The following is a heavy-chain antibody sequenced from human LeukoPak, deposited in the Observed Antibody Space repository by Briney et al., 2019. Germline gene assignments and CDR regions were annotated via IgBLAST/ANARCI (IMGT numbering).Heavy chain of an antibody. Sequence: GGSLRLSCAASGFTVSSYAMSWVRQAPGKGLEWVSTISGSGGSTNSADSVWGRFTLSRDNSKNTLYLQMNSLRAEDTAVYYCARAVGTGFIDYWGQGTLVTVSS. CDR1: GFTVSSYA. V-gene: IGHV3-23*01. CDR3: ARAVGTGFIDY. CDR2: ISGSGGST. J-gene: IGHJ4*02. D-gene: IGHD3-9*01.